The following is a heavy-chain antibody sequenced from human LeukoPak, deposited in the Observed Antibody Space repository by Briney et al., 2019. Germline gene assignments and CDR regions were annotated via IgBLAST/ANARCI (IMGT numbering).Heavy chain of an antibody. D-gene: IGHD3-22*01. CDR2: ISDSGDST. J-gene: IGHJ4*02. CDR1: GFTFSSYV. CDR3: ATDPGTMIVVP. Sequence: SGGSLRLSCAASGFTFSSYVMTWFRQAPGKGLEWVSVISDSGDSTYYADSVKGRFTITRDNSKNTLYPQMSSLRAEDTAVYYCATDPGTMIVVPWGQGTLVTVSS. V-gene: IGHV3-23*01.